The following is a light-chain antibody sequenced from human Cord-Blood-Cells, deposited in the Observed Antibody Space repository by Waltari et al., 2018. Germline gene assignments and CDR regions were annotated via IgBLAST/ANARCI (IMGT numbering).Light chain of an antibody. Sequence: EIVSTQSPGTLSLSPGERATLSCRASQSVSSSYLAWYQQKPGQAPRLLIYGASSRATGIPDRFSGSGSGTDFTLTISRLEPEDFALYYCQQYGRSPTFGGGTKVEIK. CDR3: QQYGRSPT. J-gene: IGKJ4*01. CDR2: GAS. V-gene: IGKV3-20*01. CDR1: QSVSSSY.